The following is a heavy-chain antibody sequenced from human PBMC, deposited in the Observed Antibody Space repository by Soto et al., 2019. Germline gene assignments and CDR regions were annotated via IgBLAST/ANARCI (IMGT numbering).Heavy chain of an antibody. V-gene: IGHV4-59*01. J-gene: IGHJ3*02. CDR1: GGSISSYY. CDR2: IYYSGST. CDR3: ARVVVPAAMDYDAFDI. D-gene: IGHD2-2*01. Sequence: SETLSLTCTVSGGSISSYYWSWIRQPPGKGLEWIGYIYYSGSTNYNPSLKSRVTISVDTSKNQFSLKLSSVTAADTAVYYRARVVVPAAMDYDAFDIWGQGTMVTVSS.